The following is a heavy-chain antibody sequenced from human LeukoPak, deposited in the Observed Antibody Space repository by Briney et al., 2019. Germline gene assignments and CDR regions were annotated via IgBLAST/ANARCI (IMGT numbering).Heavy chain of an antibody. CDR2: ISSSSSYI. Sequence: GSLRLSCAASGFTFSSYSMNWVRQAPGKGLEWVSSISSSSSYIYYADSVKGRFTISRDNSRNTLYLQMNSLRAEDTAAYYCARALNGFDIWGPGTLVTVSS. J-gene: IGHJ3*02. V-gene: IGHV3-21*04. CDR3: ARALNGFDI. CDR1: GFTFSSYS.